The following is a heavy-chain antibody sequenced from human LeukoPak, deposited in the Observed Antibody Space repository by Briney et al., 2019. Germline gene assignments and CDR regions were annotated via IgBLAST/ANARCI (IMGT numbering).Heavy chain of an antibody. Sequence: ASVKVSCKASGYTFTGYYMHWVRQAPGQGLEWMGWINPNSGGTNYAQKFQGRVTMTRDTSISTAYMELSRLRSDDTAVYYCASLTSIAAAGTFDYWGQGTLVTVSS. V-gene: IGHV1-2*02. J-gene: IGHJ4*02. CDR2: INPNSGGT. D-gene: IGHD6-13*01. CDR1: GYTFTGYY. CDR3: ASLTSIAAAGTFDY.